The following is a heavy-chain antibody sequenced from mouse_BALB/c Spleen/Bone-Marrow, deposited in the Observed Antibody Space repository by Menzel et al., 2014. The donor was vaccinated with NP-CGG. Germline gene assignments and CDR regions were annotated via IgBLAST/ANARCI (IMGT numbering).Heavy chain of an antibody. J-gene: IGHJ2*02. CDR3: ARGRTTVVSDY. Sequence: VQLQQSGPELVKPGASVKMSCKASGYTFTSYVMHWVKQKPGQGLEWIGYINPYNDGTKYNEKFKGKATLTSDKSSSTAYMELSSLTSEDSAVYYCARGRTTVVSDYWGQGTSLTVSS. D-gene: IGHD1-1*01. CDR2: INPYNDGT. V-gene: IGHV1-14*01. CDR1: GYTFTSYV.